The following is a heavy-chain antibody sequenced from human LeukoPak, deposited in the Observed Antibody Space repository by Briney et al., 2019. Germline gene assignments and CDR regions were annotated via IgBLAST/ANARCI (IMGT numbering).Heavy chain of an antibody. CDR1: GFTVSNNY. CDR3: ARRDAPNGRDY. Sequence: GGSLRLSCVVSGFTVSNNYMSWVRQAPRKGLEWVSLIYSGGSTYYADSVKGRFTISRDNSKNTVYLQMNSRRAEDTAMYYCARRDAPNGRDYWVQGTLVTVSS. D-gene: IGHD5-24*01. CDR2: IYSGGST. J-gene: IGHJ4*02. V-gene: IGHV3-53*01.